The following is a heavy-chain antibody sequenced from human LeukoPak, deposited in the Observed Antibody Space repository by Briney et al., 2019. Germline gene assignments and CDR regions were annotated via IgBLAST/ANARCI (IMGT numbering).Heavy chain of an antibody. CDR3: AASGFGFGELPSYFYYYMDV. CDR1: GYTFTGYY. V-gene: IGHV1-2*02. D-gene: IGHD3-10*01. Sequence: ASVKVSCKASGYTFTGYYMHWVRQAPGQGLEWMGWINPNSGGPNYAQKFQGRVTMTRDMSTGTAYMELSSLRSEDTAVYYCAASGFGFGELPSYFYYYMDVWGKGTTVTISS. CDR2: INPNSGGP. J-gene: IGHJ6*03.